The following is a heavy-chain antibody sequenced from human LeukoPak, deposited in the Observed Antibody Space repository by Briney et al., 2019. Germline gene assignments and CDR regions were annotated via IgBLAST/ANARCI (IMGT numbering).Heavy chain of an antibody. CDR2: IYYSGST. Sequence: SETLSLTCTVSGGSISSSSYYWGWIRQPPGKGLEWIGSIYYSGSTYYNPSLKSRVTISVDTSKNQFSLKLSSVTAADTAVYYCARVPGTLWFGQYYFDYWGQGTLVTVSS. J-gene: IGHJ4*02. CDR1: GGSISSSSYY. V-gene: IGHV4-39*07. D-gene: IGHD3-10*01. CDR3: ARVPGTLWFGQYYFDY.